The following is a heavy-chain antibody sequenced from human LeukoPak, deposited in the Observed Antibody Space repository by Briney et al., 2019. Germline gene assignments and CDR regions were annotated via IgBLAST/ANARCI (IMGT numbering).Heavy chain of an antibody. CDR1: GGSISSSSYY. CDR3: ARTQLRFLEWLSSHYYYMDV. J-gene: IGHJ6*03. V-gene: IGHV4-61*01. Sequence: SETLSLTCTVSGGSISSSSYYWSWIRQPPGKGLEWIGYISYSGSTNYNPSLKSRVTISVDTSKNQFSLKLSSVTAADTAVYYCARTQLRFLEWLSSHYYYMDVWGKGTTVTVSS. D-gene: IGHD3-3*01. CDR2: ISYSGST.